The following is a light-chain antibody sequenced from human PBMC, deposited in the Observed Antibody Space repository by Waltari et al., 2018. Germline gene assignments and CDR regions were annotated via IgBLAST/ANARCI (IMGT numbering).Light chain of an antibody. CDR2: GAS. J-gene: IGKJ3*01. V-gene: IGKV3-20*01. Sequence: ELVLTQSPGTLSLSPGERAPLPCRASQSVSSSYLTWYQQKPGQPPRLLIYGASNRATGIPDRFSGSGSGTDFTLTISRLEPEDFAVYYCQQYGTSLFTFGPGTKVDIK. CDR3: QQYGTSLFT. CDR1: QSVSSSY.